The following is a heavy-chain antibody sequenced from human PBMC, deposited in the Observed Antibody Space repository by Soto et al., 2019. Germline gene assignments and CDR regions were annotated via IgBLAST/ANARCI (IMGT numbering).Heavy chain of an antibody. J-gene: IGHJ4*02. D-gene: IGHD1-26*01. Sequence: SETLSLTCTVSGGSVSSSSYYWGWIRQPPGKGLEWIGTIYYTGDTSYSPSLKSRVTISVDTSKTQFSLNLKSVTAADTAVYYCAGRRAGDYYFDYWGQGXRVTVSS. CDR1: GGSVSSSSYY. CDR3: AGRRAGDYYFDY. V-gene: IGHV4-39*01. CDR2: IYYTGDT.